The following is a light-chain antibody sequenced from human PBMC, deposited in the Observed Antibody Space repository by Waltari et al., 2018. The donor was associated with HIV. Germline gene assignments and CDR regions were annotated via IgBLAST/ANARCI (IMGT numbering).Light chain of an antibody. CDR1: SPNIGAGYD. J-gene: IGLJ2*01. CDR3: QSYDSSLSGSGVV. V-gene: IGLV1-40*01. Sequence: QFVLTQPPSVSGAPGQRVTLSCTGTSPNIGAGYDVHWYQQIPGRAPKLLIYGNNNRPSGGPDRFSGSKSGTSAALAITGLQAEDEADYYCQSYDSSLSGSGVVFGGGTKLTVL. CDR2: GNN.